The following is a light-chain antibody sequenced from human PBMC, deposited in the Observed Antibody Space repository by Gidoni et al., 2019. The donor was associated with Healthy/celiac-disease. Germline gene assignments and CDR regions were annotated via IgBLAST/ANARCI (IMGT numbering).Light chain of an antibody. CDR1: QSISSW. J-gene: IGKJ1*01. CDR3: QQYRT. Sequence: DIQMTQSSSTLSVSVGDRVTITCRASQSISSWLAWYQQKPGKAPKLLIYKASSLESEVPSRFSGSGSGTEFTLTISSLQPGDFATYYCQQYRTFGQGTKVEIK. V-gene: IGKV1-5*03. CDR2: KAS.